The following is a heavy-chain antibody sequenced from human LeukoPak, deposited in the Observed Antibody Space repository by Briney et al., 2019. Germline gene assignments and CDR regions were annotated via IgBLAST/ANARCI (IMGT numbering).Heavy chain of an antibody. D-gene: IGHD2-2*01. Sequence: PSETLSLTCTVSGGSISSGSYYWSWIRQPAGKGLEGIGRIYTSGSTNYNPSLKSRVTISVDTSKNQFSLKLSSVTAADTAVYYCAREARSSTETFDYWGQGTLVTVSS. CDR1: GGSISSGSYY. CDR2: IYTSGST. V-gene: IGHV4-61*02. CDR3: AREARSSTETFDY. J-gene: IGHJ4*02.